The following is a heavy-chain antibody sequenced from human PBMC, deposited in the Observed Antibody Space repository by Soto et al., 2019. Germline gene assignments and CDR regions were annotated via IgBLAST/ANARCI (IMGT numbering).Heavy chain of an antibody. Sequence: SETLSLTCTVSGGSISSYYWSWIRQPPGKGLEWIGYIYYSGSTNYNPSLKSRVTISVDTSKNQFSLKLSSVTAADTAVYYCARRYYYDSSGYDYWGQGTLVTVSS. V-gene: IGHV4-59*08. D-gene: IGHD3-22*01. CDR1: GGSISSYY. CDR2: IYYSGST. J-gene: IGHJ4*02. CDR3: ARRYYYDSSGYDY.